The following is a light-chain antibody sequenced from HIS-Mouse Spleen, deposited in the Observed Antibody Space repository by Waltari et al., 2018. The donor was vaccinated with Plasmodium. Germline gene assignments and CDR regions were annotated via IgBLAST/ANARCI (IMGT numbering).Light chain of an antibody. V-gene: IGKV3-15*01. CDR2: GAS. Sequence: DIVMTQSPATLSVSPGERATLSCRASQSVSSNLAWYQQKPGQAPRLLIYGASTRATGSPARVSGSGSGTEFTLTISSMQSEDFAVYYCQQYNNWPYTFGQGTKLELK. CDR1: QSVSSN. CDR3: QQYNNWPYT. J-gene: IGKJ2*01.